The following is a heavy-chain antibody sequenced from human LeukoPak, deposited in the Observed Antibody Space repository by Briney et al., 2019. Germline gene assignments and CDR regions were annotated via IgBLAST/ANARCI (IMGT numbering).Heavy chain of an antibody. CDR2: INHSGST. D-gene: IGHD3-10*01. CDR1: GGSFSGYY. Sequence: SETLSLTCAVYGGSFSGYYWSWIRQPPGKGLEWIGEINHSGSTNYNPSLKSRVTISVDTSKNQFSLKLSSVTAADTAVYYCARGKLSRITMVRGVNRRWFDPWGQGTLVTVSS. V-gene: IGHV4-34*01. J-gene: IGHJ5*02. CDR3: ARGKLSRITMVRGVNRRWFDP.